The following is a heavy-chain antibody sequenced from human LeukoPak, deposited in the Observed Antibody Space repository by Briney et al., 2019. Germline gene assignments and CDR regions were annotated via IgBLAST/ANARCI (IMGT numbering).Heavy chain of an antibody. CDR3: ARRECFDY. D-gene: IGHD3-10*01. J-gene: IGHJ4*02. CDR1: GFTFSIYW. V-gene: IGHV3-7*01. CDR2: IKQDGSEK. Sequence: GGPLRLSCAASGFTFSIYWMSWVRQAPGKGLEWVANIKQDGSEKYYVDSVKGRFTISRDNAKNSLYLQMNSLRAEDTAVYYCARRECFDYWGQATLVTVSS.